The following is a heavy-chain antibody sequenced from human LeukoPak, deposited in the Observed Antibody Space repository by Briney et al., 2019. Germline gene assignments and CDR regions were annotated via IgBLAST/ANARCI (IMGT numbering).Heavy chain of an antibody. Sequence: GGSLRLSCAASGFTFSSYAINWVRQAPGKGLEWVSAISGTGYNTYYADSVKGRFTVSRDNSKNTLYLQMNSLRAEDTAVYYCAKAEWGSSGYTHWEYWGQGTLVTVSS. CDR1: GFTFSSYA. CDR3: AKAEWGSSGYTHWEY. V-gene: IGHV3-23*01. CDR2: ISGTGYNT. D-gene: IGHD3-22*01. J-gene: IGHJ4*02.